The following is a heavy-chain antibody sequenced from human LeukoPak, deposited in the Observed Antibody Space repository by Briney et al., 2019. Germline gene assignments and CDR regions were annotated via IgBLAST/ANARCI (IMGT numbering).Heavy chain of an antibody. D-gene: IGHD6-19*01. Sequence: ASVKVSCKASGYTFTTYGIHWVRQAPGQRGEWVGWINVGNGNTKYSEKFQGRVTITRDTSASTAYMELSSLRSEDTAVYYCARDSAWLVNWGQGTLVTVSS. CDR3: ARDSAWLVN. V-gene: IGHV1-3*01. CDR2: INVGNGNT. CDR1: GYTFTTYG. J-gene: IGHJ4*02.